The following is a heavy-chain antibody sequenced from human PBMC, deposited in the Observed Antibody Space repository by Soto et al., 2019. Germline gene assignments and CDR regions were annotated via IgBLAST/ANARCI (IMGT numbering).Heavy chain of an antibody. Sequence: GGSLRLSCAASGFTFSSYAMHWVRQAPGKGLEWVAVISYDGSNKYYADSVKGRFTISRDNSKNTLYLQMNSLRAEDTAVYYCAREDNWGVTMVRGVIILPHSEEIYFDYWGQGTLVTVSS. D-gene: IGHD3-10*01. J-gene: IGHJ4*02. CDR1: GFTFSSYA. V-gene: IGHV3-30-3*01. CDR2: ISYDGSNK. CDR3: AREDNWGVTMVRGVIILPHSEEIYFDY.